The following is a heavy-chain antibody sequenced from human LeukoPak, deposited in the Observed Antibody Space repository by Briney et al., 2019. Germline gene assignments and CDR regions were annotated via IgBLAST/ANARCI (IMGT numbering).Heavy chain of an antibody. CDR3: ARKRGYSYGYAFDI. CDR1: GGSFSGYY. Sequence: SETLSLTCAVYGGSFSGYYWSWIRQPPGKGLEWIGEINHSGSTNYNPSLKSRVTIPVDTSKNQFSLKLSSVTAADTAVYYCARKRGYSYGYAFDIWGQGTMVTVSS. V-gene: IGHV4-34*01. D-gene: IGHD5-18*01. J-gene: IGHJ3*02. CDR2: INHSGST.